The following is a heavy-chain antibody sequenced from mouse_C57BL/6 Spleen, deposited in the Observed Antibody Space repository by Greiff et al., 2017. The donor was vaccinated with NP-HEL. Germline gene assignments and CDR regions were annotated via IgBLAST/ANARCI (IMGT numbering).Heavy chain of an antibody. D-gene: IGHD3-2*02. CDR2: ISDGGSYT. J-gene: IGHJ3*01. CDR3: ARSSDSSGYPFAY. CDR1: GFTFSSYA. Sequence: EVQVVESGGGLVKPGGSLKLSCAASGFTFSSYAMSWVRQTPEKRLEWVATISDGGSYTYYPDNVKGRFTISRDNAKNNLYLQMSHLKSEDTAMYYCARSSDSSGYPFAYWGQGTLVTVSA. V-gene: IGHV5-4*01.